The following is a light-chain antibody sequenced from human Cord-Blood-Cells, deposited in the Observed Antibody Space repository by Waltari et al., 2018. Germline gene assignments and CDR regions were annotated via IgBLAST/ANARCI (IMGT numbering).Light chain of an antibody. CDR2: AVS. J-gene: IGLJ1*01. CDR1: SSDVVGDNY. Sequence: QSALTQPASVSGSPGQSITIPCTGTSSDVVGDNYVSWYQQHPGKAPKLMIYAVSKRPSGVSNRFSGSKSGNTASLTISGLQAEDEADYYCSSYTSSSTYVFGTGTKVTVL. CDR3: SSYTSSSTYV. V-gene: IGLV2-14*01.